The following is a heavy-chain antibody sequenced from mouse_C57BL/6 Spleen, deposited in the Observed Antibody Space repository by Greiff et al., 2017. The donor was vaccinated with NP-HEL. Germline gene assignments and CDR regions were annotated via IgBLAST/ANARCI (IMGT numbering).Heavy chain of an antibody. Sequence: VQLQQPGTELVKPGASVKLSCKASGYTFTSYWMHWVKQRPGQGLEWIGNINPSNGGTNYNGKFKGKATLTADKSSSTAYMQLSSLTSEDSAVYFCASNYYGSSSHYAMDYWGQGTSVTVSS. V-gene: IGHV1-53*01. D-gene: IGHD1-1*01. CDR2: INPSNGGT. CDR3: ASNYYGSSSHYAMDY. CDR1: GYTFTSYW. J-gene: IGHJ4*01.